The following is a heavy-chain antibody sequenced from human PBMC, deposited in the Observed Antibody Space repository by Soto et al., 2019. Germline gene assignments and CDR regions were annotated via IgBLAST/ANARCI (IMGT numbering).Heavy chain of an antibody. CDR3: ARDAGACFDP. D-gene: IGHD3-10*01. V-gene: IGHV4-30-4*08. CDR1: GGSFSGYY. CDR2: IYYSGST. Sequence: SETLSLTCAVYGGSFSGYYWSWIRQPPGKGLEWIGYIYYSGSTYYNPSLKSRVTISVDTSKNQFSLKLSSVTAADTAVYYCARDAGACFDPWGQGTLVTVSP. J-gene: IGHJ5*02.